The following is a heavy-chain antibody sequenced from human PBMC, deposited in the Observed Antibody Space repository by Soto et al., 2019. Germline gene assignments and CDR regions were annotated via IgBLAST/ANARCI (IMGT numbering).Heavy chain of an antibody. CDR2: ISGSGGNI. D-gene: IGHD1-1*01. Sequence: WGSLRLSCAASGFTFIRYAIGFGGHAPWKGLEWVSVISGSGGNIHYADSVKGRFTISRDNSKNTLYLQMNSPRVEDTAVYNCATQDFRGTTGTTWGQGTLVTVSS. V-gene: IGHV3-23*01. CDR3: ATQDFRGTTGTT. J-gene: IGHJ4*02. CDR1: GFTFIRYA.